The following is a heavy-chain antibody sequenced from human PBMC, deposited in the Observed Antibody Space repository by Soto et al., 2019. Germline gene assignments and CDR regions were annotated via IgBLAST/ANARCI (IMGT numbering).Heavy chain of an antibody. CDR2: IKHDGSET. Sequence: PGGSLRLSCAASEFFFSAYCMSWVRQAPGKGLEWVAGIKHDGSETYYLDSVNGRFTFSRDNAKNSLDLQMSRLRAEDTAVYYCARGPEGFDTLSNTWFDPWGQGT. CDR1: EFFFSAYC. V-gene: IGHV3-7*01. CDR3: ARGPEGFDTLSNTWFDP. J-gene: IGHJ5*02. D-gene: IGHD3-10*01.